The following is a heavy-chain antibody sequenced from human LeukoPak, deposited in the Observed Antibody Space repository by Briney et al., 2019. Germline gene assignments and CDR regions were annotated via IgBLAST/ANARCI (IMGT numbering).Heavy chain of an antibody. D-gene: IGHD3-10*01. Sequence: PSETLSLTCAVYGGSFSGYYWSWIRQPPGKGLEWIGEINHSGSTNYNPSLKSRVTISVDTSKNQFSLKLSSVTAADTAVYYCARVTLMTMVRGVIGFDYWGQGTLVTVSS. V-gene: IGHV4-34*01. CDR1: GGSFSGYY. J-gene: IGHJ4*02. CDR3: ARVTLMTMVRGVIGFDY. CDR2: INHSGST.